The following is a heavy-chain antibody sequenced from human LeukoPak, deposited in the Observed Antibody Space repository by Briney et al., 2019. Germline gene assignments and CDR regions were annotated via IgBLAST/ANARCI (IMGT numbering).Heavy chain of an antibody. CDR3: ARNASDIAGPGASIFDY. D-gene: IGHD6-19*01. J-gene: IGHJ4*02. Sequence: SETLSLTCTVSGGSIRSSSYYWGWIHQTPGKGLEWIGSIYYSGSTHYNPSLKSRVTISVDTSTNQLSLKVSSVTAADTALYYCARNASDIAGPGASIFDYWGQGTLVTVSS. CDR1: GGSIRSSSYY. CDR2: IYYSGST. V-gene: IGHV4-39*01.